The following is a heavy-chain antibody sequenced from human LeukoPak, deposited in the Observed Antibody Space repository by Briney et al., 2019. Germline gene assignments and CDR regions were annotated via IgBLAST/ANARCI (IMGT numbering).Heavy chain of an antibody. V-gene: IGHV4-34*01. CDR1: GGSFSGYY. Sequence: PSETLSLTCAVYGGSFSGYYWSWIRQPPGKGLEWIGEINHSGSTNYNPSLKSRVTKSVDTSKNQFSLKLSSVTAADTAVYYCATLGQDYYDSSGYYYRYWGQGTLVTVSS. J-gene: IGHJ4*02. CDR2: INHSGST. CDR3: ATLGQDYYDSSGYYYRY. D-gene: IGHD3-22*01.